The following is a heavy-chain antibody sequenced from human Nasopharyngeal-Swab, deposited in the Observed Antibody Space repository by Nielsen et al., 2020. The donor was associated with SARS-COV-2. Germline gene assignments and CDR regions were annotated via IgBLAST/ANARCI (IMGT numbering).Heavy chain of an antibody. CDR3: ARQRYCSGGSCYPGGY. V-gene: IGHV1-46*01. D-gene: IGHD2-15*01. CDR2: INPSGGST. J-gene: IGHJ4*02. CDR1: GYTFTSYY. Sequence: ASVKVSCKASGYTFTSYYMHWVRQAPAQGLEWMGIINPSGGSTSYAQKFQGRVTMTRDTYTSTVYMELSSLRSEDTAVYYCARQRYCSGGSCYPGGYWGQGTLVTVSS.